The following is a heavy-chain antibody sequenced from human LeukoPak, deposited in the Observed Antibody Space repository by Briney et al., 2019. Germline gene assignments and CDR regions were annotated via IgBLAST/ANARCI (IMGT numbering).Heavy chain of an antibody. D-gene: IGHD3-22*01. CDR1: GGSFSGYY. J-gene: IGHJ3*02. Sequence: PSETLSLTCAVYGGSFSGYYWSWIRQPPGKGLEWIGEINHSGSTNYNPSLKSRVTISVDTSKNQFSLKLSSVTAADTAVYYCARGLHYDSSGPNAFDIWGQGTMVTVSS. CDR2: INHSGST. CDR3: ARGLHYDSSGPNAFDI. V-gene: IGHV4-34*01.